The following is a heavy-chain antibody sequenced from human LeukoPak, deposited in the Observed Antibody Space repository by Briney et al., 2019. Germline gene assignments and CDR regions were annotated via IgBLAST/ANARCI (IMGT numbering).Heavy chain of an antibody. J-gene: IGHJ5*02. CDR1: GGTFSSYA. D-gene: IGHD3-3*01. Sequence: SVKVSCEASGGTFSSYAISWVRQAPGQGLEWMGGIIPIFGTANYAQKFQGRVTITADESTSTAYMELSSLRSEDTAVYYCARLRITIFGMALTPDNWFDPWGQGTLVTVSS. V-gene: IGHV1-69*01. CDR2: IIPIFGTA. CDR3: ARLRITIFGMALTPDNWFDP.